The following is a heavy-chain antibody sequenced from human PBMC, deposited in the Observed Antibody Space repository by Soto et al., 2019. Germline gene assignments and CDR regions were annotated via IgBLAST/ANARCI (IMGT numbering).Heavy chain of an antibody. CDR3: ARELRYCSSTSCYRGLNWFDP. CDR2: INHSGST. V-gene: IGHV4-34*01. D-gene: IGHD2-2*01. Sequence: PSETLSLTCAVYGGSFSGHYWSWIRQPPGKGLEWIGEINHSGSTNYNPSLKSRVTISVDTSKNQFSLKLSSVTAADTAVYYCARELRYCSSTSCYRGLNWFDPWGQGTLVTVSS. CDR1: GGSFSGHY. J-gene: IGHJ5*02.